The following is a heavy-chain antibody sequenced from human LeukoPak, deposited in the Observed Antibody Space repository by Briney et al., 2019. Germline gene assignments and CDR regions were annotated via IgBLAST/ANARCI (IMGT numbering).Heavy chain of an antibody. Sequence: GGSLRLSCAASGFTFNYYGIHWVRQAPGKGLEWVAVISFDGTNKYYTDSVKGRFTTSRDNCKNAVNMQLNRVRVEDTAVYYCTKDPYSSFAVYYYATDVWGQGSPVTASS. D-gene: IGHD6-6*01. CDR3: TKDPYSSFAVYYYATDV. CDR2: ISFDGTNK. CDR1: GFTFNYYG. V-gene: IGHV3-30*18. J-gene: IGHJ6*01.